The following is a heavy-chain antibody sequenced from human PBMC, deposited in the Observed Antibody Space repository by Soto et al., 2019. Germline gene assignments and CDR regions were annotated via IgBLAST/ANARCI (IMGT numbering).Heavy chain of an antibody. V-gene: IGHV3-15*01. CDR2: IKNNADGGTT. D-gene: IGHD1-1*01. J-gene: IGHJ3*02. Sequence: GGSLRLSCAASELNFNIAWLSWVRQAPGKGLEWAGRIKNNADGGTTDNAAPVKDRFTISRDDSKSTLYLQMNSLKIEDTAMYYCTAMNDRGAFDIWGQGTMVTVSS. CDR3: TAMNDRGAFDI. CDR1: ELNFNIAW.